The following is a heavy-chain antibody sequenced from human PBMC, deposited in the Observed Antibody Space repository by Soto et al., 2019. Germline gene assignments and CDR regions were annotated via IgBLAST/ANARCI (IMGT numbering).Heavy chain of an antibody. CDR1: GFTFTTYA. Sequence: QVQLVESGGGVVQPGRSLRLSCAASGFTFTTYAIHWVRQAPGKGLEWVAVISNDGRGKYYADSVKGRFTISRDNSKNTLYLLMNSLRSDDTAVYYCARDQCFGGSRSCYYFDFWGQGTLVTVSS. CDR2: ISNDGRGK. J-gene: IGHJ4*02. D-gene: IGHD2-2*01. CDR3: ARDQCFGGSRSCYYFDF. V-gene: IGHV3-30*04.